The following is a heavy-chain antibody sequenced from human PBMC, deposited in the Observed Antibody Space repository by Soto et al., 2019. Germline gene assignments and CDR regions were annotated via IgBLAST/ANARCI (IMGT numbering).Heavy chain of an antibody. J-gene: IGHJ6*02. CDR3: ARDMVRAVAAIIPYYYYGMDV. Sequence: SVKVSCKASGYTFTGYYMHWVRQAPGQGLEWMGWINPNSGGTNYAQKFQGRVTMTRDTSISTAYMELSRLRSDDTAVYYCARDMVRAVAAIIPYYYYGMDVWGQGTTVTVSS. D-gene: IGHD6-19*01. V-gene: IGHV1-2*02. CDR2: INPNSGGT. CDR1: GYTFTGYY.